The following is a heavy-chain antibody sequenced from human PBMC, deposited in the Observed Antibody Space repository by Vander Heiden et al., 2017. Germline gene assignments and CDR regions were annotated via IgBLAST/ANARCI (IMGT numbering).Heavy chain of an antibody. D-gene: IGHD3-3*01. CDR1: GGSISSSSYY. Sequence: QLQLQESGPGLVKPSETLSPTCTVPGGSISSSSYYWGWIRQPPGKGVGWIGSIYYSGSTYYNPSLKSRVTISVDTSKNQFSLKLSSVTAADTAVYYCARPVYDFWAQWFDPWGQGTLVTVSS. CDR3: ARPVYDFWAQWFDP. J-gene: IGHJ5*02. V-gene: IGHV4-39*01. CDR2: IYYSGST.